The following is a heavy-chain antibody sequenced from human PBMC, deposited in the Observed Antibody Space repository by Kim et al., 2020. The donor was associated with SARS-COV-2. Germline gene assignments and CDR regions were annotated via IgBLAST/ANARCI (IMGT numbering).Heavy chain of an antibody. CDR3: ARDRYYGSGSYY. D-gene: IGHD3-10*01. Sequence: SYADSVKGRFTISRDNSKNTLYLQMNSLRAEDTAVYYCARDRYYGSGSYYWGQGTLVTVSS. J-gene: IGHJ4*02. V-gene: IGHV3-53*01.